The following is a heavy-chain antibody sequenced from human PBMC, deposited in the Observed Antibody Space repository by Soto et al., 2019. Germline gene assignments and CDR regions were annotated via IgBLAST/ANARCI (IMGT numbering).Heavy chain of an antibody. CDR3: ARWEQPLFDY. Sequence: QVKLVESGGGVVQPGRSLILSCAASGFNVSAYTMHWVRQAPGKGLEWVAVISSDGNHKYYTDSVKGRFTISRDTSTNTLYLQMNSLRAEDTAVYYCARWEQPLFDYWGQGTLVTVSS. CDR2: ISSDGNHK. J-gene: IGHJ4*02. CDR1: GFNVSAYT. D-gene: IGHD1-26*01. V-gene: IGHV3-30-3*01.